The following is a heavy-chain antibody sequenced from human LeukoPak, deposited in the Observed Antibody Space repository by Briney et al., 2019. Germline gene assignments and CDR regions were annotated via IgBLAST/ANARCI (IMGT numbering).Heavy chain of an antibody. Sequence: GGSLRLSCAASGFTFSSYSMNWVRQAPGKRLEWVSSISSSSSYIYYADSVKGRFTISRDNAKNPLYLQMNSLRAEDTAVYYCAREGGDTAAGTFDYWGQGTLVTVSS. CDR2: ISSSSSYI. J-gene: IGHJ4*02. CDR3: AREGGDTAAGTFDY. V-gene: IGHV3-21*01. CDR1: GFTFSSYS. D-gene: IGHD6-13*01.